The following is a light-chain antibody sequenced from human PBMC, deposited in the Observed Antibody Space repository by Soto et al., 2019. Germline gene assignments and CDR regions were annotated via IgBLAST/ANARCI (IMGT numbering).Light chain of an antibody. J-gene: IGLJ3*02. V-gene: IGLV2-11*01. CDR3: QAYDYTLTASV. CDR1: SSDVGGYNS. Sequence: QSALTQPRSVSGSPGQSVTISCTGTSSDVGGYNSVSWYQQHPGKAPRLMIYDVSKRPSGVPERFSGSKSGTSASLAITGLQAEDEADYYCQAYDYTLTASVFGGGTKLTVL. CDR2: DVS.